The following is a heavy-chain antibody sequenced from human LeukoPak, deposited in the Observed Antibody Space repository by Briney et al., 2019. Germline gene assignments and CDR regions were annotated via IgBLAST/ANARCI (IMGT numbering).Heavy chain of an antibody. J-gene: IGHJ4*02. V-gene: IGHV4-59*11. CDR3: ARSSVGIAAAGI. CDR2: IYYRGST. Sequence: SETLSLTCTVSGGSISSHYWSWIRQPPGKGLEWIGYIYYRGSTNYNPSLKSRVTISVDTSKNQFSLKLSSVTAADTAVYYCARSSVGIAAAGIWGQGTLVTVSS. D-gene: IGHD6-13*01. CDR1: GGSISSHY.